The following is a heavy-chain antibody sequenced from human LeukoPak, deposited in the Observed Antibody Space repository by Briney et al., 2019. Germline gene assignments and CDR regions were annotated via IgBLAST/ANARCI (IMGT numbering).Heavy chain of an antibody. CDR1: GFTFSSYS. V-gene: IGHV3-21*01. CDR3: ARSYYDSSGYYYDPYFDY. D-gene: IGHD3-22*01. Sequence: GGSLRLSCAPSGFTFSSYSMNWARQAPGKGLEWVSSISSSSSYIYYADSVKGRFTISRDNAKNSLYLQMNSLRAEDTAVYYCARSYYDSSGYYYDPYFDYWGQGTLVTVSS. CDR2: ISSSSSYI. J-gene: IGHJ4*02.